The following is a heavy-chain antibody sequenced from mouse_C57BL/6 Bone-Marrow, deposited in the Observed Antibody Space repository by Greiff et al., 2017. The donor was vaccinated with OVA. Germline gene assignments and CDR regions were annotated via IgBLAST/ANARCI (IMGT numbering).Heavy chain of an antibody. CDR1: GYTFTDHT. CDR2: IYPRDGST. Sequence: VMLVESDAELVKPGASVKISCKVSGYTFTDHTIHWMKQRPEQGLEWIGYIYPRDGSTKYNEKFKGKATLTADKSSSTAYMQLNSLTSEDSAVYCCARRLLWFPWFAYWGQGTLVTVSA. V-gene: IGHV1-78*01. D-gene: IGHD2-2*01. J-gene: IGHJ3*01. CDR3: ARRLLWFPWFAY.